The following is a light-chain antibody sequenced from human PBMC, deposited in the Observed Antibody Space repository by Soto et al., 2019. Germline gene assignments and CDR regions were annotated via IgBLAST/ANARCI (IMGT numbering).Light chain of an antibody. CDR3: AAWDDSLNDAV. J-gene: IGLJ7*01. V-gene: IGLV1-44*01. CDR2: SND. Sequence: QSVLTQPPSASGTPGQSVTISCSGSSSNIGSNTVNWYQQLPGTAPKLLIYSNDQQPSGVPDRFSGSKSGTSASLAISGLQSEDEADYYCAAWDDSLNDAVFGGGTQLTVL. CDR1: SSNIGSNT.